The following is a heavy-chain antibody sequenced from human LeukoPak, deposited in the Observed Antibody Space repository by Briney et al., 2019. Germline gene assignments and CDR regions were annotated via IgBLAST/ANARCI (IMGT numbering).Heavy chain of an antibody. V-gene: IGHV1-24*01. CDR1: GYIFSDLS. Sequence: ASVKVSCKVSGYIFSDLSMHWVRQAPGKGLEWMGGFDPEDRETIYAQNFQGRVTMTTDTSTSTAYMERRSLRSDDTAVYYCARVGGGSSWDSYYYYYMDVWGKGTTVTVSS. CDR3: ARVGGGSSWDSYYYYYMDV. J-gene: IGHJ6*03. D-gene: IGHD6-13*01. CDR2: FDPEDRET.